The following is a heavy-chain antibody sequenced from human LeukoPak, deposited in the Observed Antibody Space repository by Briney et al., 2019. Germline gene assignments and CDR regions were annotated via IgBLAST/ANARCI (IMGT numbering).Heavy chain of an antibody. Sequence: GESLKISCKGSGYRFSSYWIGWVRQMPGKGLEWMGIIYPGDSDTRYSPSFQGQVTISADKSISTAYLQWSSLKASDTAMYYCARSGYSYGFNFDYWGQGTLVTVSS. CDR1: GYRFSSYW. CDR2: IYPGDSDT. CDR3: ARSGYSYGFNFDY. V-gene: IGHV5-51*01. D-gene: IGHD5-18*01. J-gene: IGHJ4*02.